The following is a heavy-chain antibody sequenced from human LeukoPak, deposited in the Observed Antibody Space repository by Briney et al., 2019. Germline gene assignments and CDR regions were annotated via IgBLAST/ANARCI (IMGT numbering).Heavy chain of an antibody. J-gene: IGHJ4*02. CDR2: IYHSGST. D-gene: IGHD3-3*01. Sequence: PSETLSLTCTVSGGSISSYYWSWIRQPPGKGLEWIGSIYHSGSTYYNPSLKSRVTISVDTSKNQFSLKLSSVTAADTAVYYCARDLSDDFWSGTNDYWGQGTLVTVSS. V-gene: IGHV4-38-2*02. CDR3: ARDLSDDFWSGTNDY. CDR1: GGSISSYY.